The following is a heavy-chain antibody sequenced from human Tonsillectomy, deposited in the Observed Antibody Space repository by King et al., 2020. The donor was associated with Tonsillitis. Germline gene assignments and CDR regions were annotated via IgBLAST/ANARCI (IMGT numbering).Heavy chain of an antibody. V-gene: IGHV4-39*02. CDR3: ARDPGYSRGFDP. D-gene: IGHD3-22*01. CDR2: IYYSGKT. Sequence: QLQESGPGLVKPSETLSLTCIVSVGSISDTSYHWGWLRQPPGKGLEWIGSIYYSGKTYYNSALKSRVTILVDTSKNQFSLKLSPVTAADTAVYYCARDPGYSRGFDPWGQGTLVTVSS. CDR1: VGSISDTSYH. J-gene: IGHJ5*02.